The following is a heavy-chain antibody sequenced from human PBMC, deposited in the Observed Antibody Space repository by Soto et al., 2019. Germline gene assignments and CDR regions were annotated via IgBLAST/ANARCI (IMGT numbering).Heavy chain of an antibody. J-gene: IGHJ4*02. CDR2: ISSSSSTI. CDR1: GFTFSSYS. Sequence: EVQLVESGGGLVQPGGSLRLSFAASGFTFSSYSMNWVRQAPGKGLEWVSYISSSSSTIYYADSVKGRFTISRDNAKNSLYFQINSLRAEDTAVYYCASQSSEWLVFASWGQGTLVTVSS. CDR3: ASQSSEWLVFAS. D-gene: IGHD5-12*01. V-gene: IGHV3-48*01.